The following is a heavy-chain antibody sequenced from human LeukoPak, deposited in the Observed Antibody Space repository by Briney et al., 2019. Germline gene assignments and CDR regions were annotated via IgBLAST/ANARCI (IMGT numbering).Heavy chain of an antibody. CDR2: IYYSGST. Sequence: SETLSLTCTVSGGSISSYYWSWIRQPPGKGLEWIGYIYYSGSTNYNPSLKSRVTISVDTSKNQFSLKLSSVTAADTAVYYCARADQAALFDYWGQGTLVTVSS. CDR1: GGSISSYY. J-gene: IGHJ4*02. V-gene: IGHV4-59*01. CDR3: ARADQAALFDY. D-gene: IGHD2-15*01.